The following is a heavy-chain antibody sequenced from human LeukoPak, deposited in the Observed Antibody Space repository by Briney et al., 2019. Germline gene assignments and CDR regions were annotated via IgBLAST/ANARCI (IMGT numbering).Heavy chain of an antibody. V-gene: IGHV7-4-1*02. Sequence: ASVKVSCKTSGYTFTSHAMNWVRQAPGQGLEWMGWINTNNGNPTYAQAFTGRFVFSLDTSVSTAYLHISNLKAEDTAMYYCARDALWLGELLPLDSWGQGTLVIVSS. J-gene: IGHJ4*02. CDR1: GYTFTSHA. D-gene: IGHD3-10*01. CDR3: ARDALWLGELLPLDS. CDR2: INTNNGNP.